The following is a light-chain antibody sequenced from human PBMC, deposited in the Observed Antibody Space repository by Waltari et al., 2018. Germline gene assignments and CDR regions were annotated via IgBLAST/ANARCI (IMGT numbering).Light chain of an antibody. CDR2: TAS. CDR1: QSIVVW. J-gene: IGKJ1*01. Sequence: DIQVTQSPSTLSASVGDRVTITCRASQSIVVWLAWYQQKPGKAPRLLIYTASYLESGVPSRFSGSASGTACTLTISSLQGDDFATYYCLQYNSYPWTFGQGTTVEI. CDR3: LQYNSYPWT. V-gene: IGKV1-5*03.